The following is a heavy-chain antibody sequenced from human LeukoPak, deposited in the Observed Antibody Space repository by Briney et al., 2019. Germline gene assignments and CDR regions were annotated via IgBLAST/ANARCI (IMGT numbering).Heavy chain of an antibody. Sequence: SETLSLTCTVSGGSISSSSYYWGWIRQPAGKGLEWIGRIYASGSTNYNPSLKSRVTISVDTSKNQFSLKLSSVTATDTAVYYCAREQRWLQSLDYWGQGTLVTVSS. J-gene: IGHJ4*02. CDR1: GGSISSSSYY. V-gene: IGHV4-61*02. D-gene: IGHD5-24*01. CDR3: AREQRWLQSLDY. CDR2: IYASGST.